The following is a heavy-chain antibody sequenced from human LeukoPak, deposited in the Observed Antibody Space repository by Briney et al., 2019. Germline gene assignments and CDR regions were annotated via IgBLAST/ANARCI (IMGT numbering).Heavy chain of an antibody. D-gene: IGHD6-19*01. J-gene: IGHJ4*02. CDR3: ARDKGIAVAGTNDY. CDR2: ISSSSGYI. Sequence: GGSLRLSRAASGFTFSSYSMNWVRQAPGKGLEWVSSISSSSGYIYYADSVKGRFTISRDNAKNSLYLQMNSLRAEDTAVYYCARDKGIAVAGTNDYWGQGTLVTVSS. CDR1: GFTFSSYS. V-gene: IGHV3-21*01.